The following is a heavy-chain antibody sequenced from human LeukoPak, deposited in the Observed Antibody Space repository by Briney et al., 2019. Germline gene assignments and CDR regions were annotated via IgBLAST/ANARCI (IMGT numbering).Heavy chain of an antibody. V-gene: IGHV4-39*07. J-gene: IGHJ6*02. Sequence: SETLSLTCSVSGGSISSTYYYWGWIRQPPGKGLEWVGSIYFSGNTYYNPSLKSRVTISVDTSENHFSLRLSSVTAADTAVYYCARDRVGMVRGVKVYYGMDVWGQGTTVTVSS. D-gene: IGHD3-10*01. CDR3: ARDRVGMVRGVKVYYGMDV. CDR1: GGSISSTYYY. CDR2: IYFSGNT.